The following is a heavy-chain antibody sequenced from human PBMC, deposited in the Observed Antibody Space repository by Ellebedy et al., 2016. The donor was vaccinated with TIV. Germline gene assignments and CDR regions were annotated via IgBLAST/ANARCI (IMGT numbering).Heavy chain of an antibody. V-gene: IGHV4-59*12. CDR1: GGSMTSFY. Sequence: MPSETLSLTCTVSGGSMTSFYWSWIRQSPEKGLEWIGNIYYVGSTDYSPSLRTRVTISLDTSKNQFSLNLSSVAAADTAVYYCARDPALPRGRLDTWGQGTLVTVSS. CDR3: ARDPALPRGRLDT. CDR2: IYYVGST. J-gene: IGHJ5*02.